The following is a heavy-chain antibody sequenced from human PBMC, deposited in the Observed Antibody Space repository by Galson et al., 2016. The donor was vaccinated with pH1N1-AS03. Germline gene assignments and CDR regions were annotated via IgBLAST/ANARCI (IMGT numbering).Heavy chain of an antibody. CDR3: AKDLNTYYYDSSGYFDY. D-gene: IGHD3-22*01. V-gene: IGHV3-30*18. CDR2: ISYDGSYQ. Sequence: SLRLSCAASGFTFSSYGMHWVRQAPGKGLEWLAVISYDGSYQYYADSVKGRFTISRDISKNTLYLQMKGLRAEDTAIYYCAKDLNTYYYDSSGYFDYWGQGTLVTVSS. CDR1: GFTFSSYG. J-gene: IGHJ4*02.